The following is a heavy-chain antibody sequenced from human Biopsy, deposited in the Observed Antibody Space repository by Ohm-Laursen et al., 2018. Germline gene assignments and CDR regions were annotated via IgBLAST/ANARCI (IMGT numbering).Heavy chain of an antibody. J-gene: IGHJ1*01. V-gene: IGHV4-59*11. CDR1: GGSFTGHY. CDR3: SRGSNEYGGLYFPH. CDR2: ISHTGYT. D-gene: IGHD4-23*01. Sequence: GTLSLTCTVSGGSFTGHYWTWIRQPPGKGLEWIGHISHTGYTSYKSSLKSRVTISLDTSKKHFSLRLTSLAAADTAVYYCSRGSNEYGGLYFPHWGQGTLVTVSS.